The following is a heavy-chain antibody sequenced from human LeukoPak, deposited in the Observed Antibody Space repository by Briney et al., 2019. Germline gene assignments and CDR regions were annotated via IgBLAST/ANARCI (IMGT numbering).Heavy chain of an antibody. Sequence: PSETLSLTCAVYGGSFSGYYWSWIRQPPGKGLEWIGEINHSGSTNYNPSLKSRVTISVDTSKNQFSLKLSSVTAADTAVYYCARGPRRGRYFDYWSQGTLVTVSS. V-gene: IGHV4-34*01. CDR1: GGSFSGYY. J-gene: IGHJ4*02. D-gene: IGHD3-16*01. CDR3: ARGPRRGRYFDY. CDR2: INHSGST.